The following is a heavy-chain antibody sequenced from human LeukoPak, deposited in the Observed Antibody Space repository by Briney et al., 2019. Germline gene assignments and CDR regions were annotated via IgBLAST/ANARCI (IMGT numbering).Heavy chain of an antibody. Sequence: GGSLRLSCAAAGFTFNMYWMTWVRKAPGKGLESVAYINKDGSDKYYVDSVKGRFTVSRDNAKNSLYLQMNSLRAEDTAVYYCARDAGYGGNSDYWGQGTLVTVSS. J-gene: IGHJ4*02. CDR3: ARDAGYGGNSDY. V-gene: IGHV3-7*01. D-gene: IGHD4-23*01. CDR1: GFTFNMYW. CDR2: INKDGSDK.